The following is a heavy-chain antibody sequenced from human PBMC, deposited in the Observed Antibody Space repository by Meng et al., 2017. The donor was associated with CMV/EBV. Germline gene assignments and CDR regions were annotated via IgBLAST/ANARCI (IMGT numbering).Heavy chain of an antibody. D-gene: IGHD3-3*01. J-gene: IGHJ3*02. Sequence: GSLRLSCAVYGGSLSGYYWSWIRQPPGKGLEWIGEINHSGSTNYNPSLKSRVTISVDTSKNQFSLKLSSVTAADTAVYYCARGRAIFGVVTWAFGIWGQGTMVTVSS. CDR1: GGSLSGYY. CDR3: ARGRAIFGVVTWAFGI. CDR2: INHSGST. V-gene: IGHV4-34*01.